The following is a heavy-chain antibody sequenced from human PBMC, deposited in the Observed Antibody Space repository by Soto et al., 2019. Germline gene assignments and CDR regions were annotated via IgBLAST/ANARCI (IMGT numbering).Heavy chain of an antibody. V-gene: IGHV4-59*01. J-gene: IGHJ2*01. CDR3: ARAFAGFGAYWYFDL. D-gene: IGHD3-16*01. CDR1: GGSISSYY. CDR2: GYHSVSI. Sequence: SETLSLTCTVSGGSISSYYWSWIRQPPGKALEWIGYGYHSVSIHYNPSLKTRVTISVDTSENQFSLRLSSVTAADTAVYYCARAFAGFGAYWYFDLWGRGTLVTAPQ.